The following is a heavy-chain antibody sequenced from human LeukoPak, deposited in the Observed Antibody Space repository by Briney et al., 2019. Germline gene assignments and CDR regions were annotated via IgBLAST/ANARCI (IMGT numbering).Heavy chain of an antibody. V-gene: IGHV1-69*04. CDR3: ARRGYSYGFNWFDP. CDR1: GGTFSSYA. D-gene: IGHD5-18*01. CDR2: IIPILGIA. Sequence: SVKVSCKASGGTFSSYAISWVRQAPGQGLEWMGRIIPILGIANYAQKFQGRVTMTRNTSISTAYMELSSLRSEDTAVYYCARRGYSYGFNWFDPWGQGTLVTVSS. J-gene: IGHJ5*02.